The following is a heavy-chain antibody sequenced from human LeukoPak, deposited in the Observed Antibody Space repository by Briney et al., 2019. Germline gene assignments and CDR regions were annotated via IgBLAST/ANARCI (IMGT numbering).Heavy chain of an antibody. V-gene: IGHV4-59*08. D-gene: IGHD4-17*01. CDR3: AKSGSTVTTLNWFNP. CDR2: IYYSGST. Sequence: SSETLSLTCTVSGGSISSYYWSWIRQPPGKGLEWIGYIYYSGSTNYNPSLKSRVTISVDTSKNQFSLKLSSVTAADTAVYYCAKSGSTVTTLNWFNPWGQGTLVTVYS. J-gene: IGHJ5*02. CDR1: GGSISSYY.